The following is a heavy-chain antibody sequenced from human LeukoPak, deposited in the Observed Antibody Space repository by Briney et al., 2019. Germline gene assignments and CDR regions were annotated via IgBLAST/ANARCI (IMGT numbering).Heavy chain of an antibody. J-gene: IGHJ4*02. CDR2: IRYDGADE. CDR3: ARGYTYFAY. V-gene: IGHV3-30*02. D-gene: IGHD3-16*02. Sequence: GSLRLSFAASGFPFRNYGMHWVRQAPGKGMEWVTFIRYDGADEYYADSVKGRFTISRDDSKNTVFLQMSTLRVEDTAVYYCARGYTYFAYWGQGTLVTVSS. CDR1: GFPFRNYG.